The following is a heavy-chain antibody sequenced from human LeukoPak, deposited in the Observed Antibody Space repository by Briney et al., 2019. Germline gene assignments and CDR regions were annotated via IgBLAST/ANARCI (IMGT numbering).Heavy chain of an antibody. J-gene: IGHJ4*02. CDR3: ARFSSGYSYYFDY. Sequence: GXLRLSFAASGFTFRTYWMSWVRQAPGKGLEWVANIKQDGSEKYYWDSVKGRFTISRDNAKNSLYLQMNSLRAEDTAVYYCARFSSGYSYYFDYWGQGTLVTVSS. D-gene: IGHD3-22*01. CDR1: GFTFRTYW. CDR2: IKQDGSEK. V-gene: IGHV3-7*01.